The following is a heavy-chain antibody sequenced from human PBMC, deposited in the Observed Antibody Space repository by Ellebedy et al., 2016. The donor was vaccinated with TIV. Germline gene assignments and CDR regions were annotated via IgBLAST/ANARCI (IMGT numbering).Heavy chain of an antibody. V-gene: IGHV5-51*01. J-gene: IGHJ6*02. CDR2: IYPVDSET. Sequence: GESLKISCKGSGYSITSYWIGWVRQMPGKGLEWVGIIYPVDSETRYSPSFQGQVTLSADKSINTAYLQWSSLKASDTATYYCARPGYSNDGMDVWGQGTTVSVSS. CDR3: ARPGYSNDGMDV. D-gene: IGHD5-12*01. CDR1: GYSITSYW.